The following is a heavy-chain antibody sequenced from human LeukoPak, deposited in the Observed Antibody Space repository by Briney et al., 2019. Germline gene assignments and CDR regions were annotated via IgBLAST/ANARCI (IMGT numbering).Heavy chain of an antibody. CDR1: GFTFSSYA. CDR3: AKDGDSSPTRY. D-gene: IGHD6-13*01. V-gene: IGHV3-23*01. Sequence: GGSLRLSCAASGFTFSSYAMSWVRQAPGKGLEWVSAISGSGGSTYYADSVKGRFATSRDNSKNTLYLQMNSLRAEDTAVYYCAKDGDSSPTRYWGQGTLVTVSS. J-gene: IGHJ4*02. CDR2: ISGSGGST.